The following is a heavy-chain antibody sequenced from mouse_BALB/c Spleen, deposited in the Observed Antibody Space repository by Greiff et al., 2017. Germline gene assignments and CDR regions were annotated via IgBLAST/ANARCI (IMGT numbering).Heavy chain of an antibody. CDR3: AREGKYGNGAWFAY. J-gene: IGHJ3*01. CDR2: ISSGGGST. V-gene: IGHV5-12-1*01. D-gene: IGHD2-1*01. CDR1: GFAFSSYD. Sequence: EVKLQESGGGLVKPGGSLKLSCAASGFAFSSYDMSWVRQTPEKRLEWVAYISSGGGSTYYPDSVKGRFTISRDNAKNTLYLQMSSLKSEDTAMYYCAREGKYGNGAWFAYWGQGTLVTVSA.